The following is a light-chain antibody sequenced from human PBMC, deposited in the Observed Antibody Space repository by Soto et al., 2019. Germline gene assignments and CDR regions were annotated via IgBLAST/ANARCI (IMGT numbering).Light chain of an antibody. CDR2: DAS. CDR1: QSVSSY. V-gene: IGKV3-11*01. J-gene: IGKJ5*01. CDR3: QQRSSWIT. Sequence: IVLTQSPATLSLRPGETAILSCRASQSVSSYLSWYQQKPGQAPRLLIYDASSRAPGVPARFSGSGSGTDFTLTISSLEPEDFALYYCQQRSSWITFGQGTRLEIE.